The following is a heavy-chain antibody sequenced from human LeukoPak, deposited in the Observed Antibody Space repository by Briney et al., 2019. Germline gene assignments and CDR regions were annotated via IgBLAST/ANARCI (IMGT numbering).Heavy chain of an antibody. V-gene: IGHV3-30-3*01. CDR1: GFTFSSYA. J-gene: IGHJ5*02. CDR3: ARGVAVAANWFDP. CDR2: MSYDGSNK. D-gene: IGHD6-19*01. Sequence: GGSLRLSCAASGFTFSSYAMHWVRQAPGKGLEWVAVMSYDGSNKYYADSVKGRFTISRDNSKNTLYLQMNSLRAEDTAVYYCARGVAVAANWFDPWGQGTLVTVSS.